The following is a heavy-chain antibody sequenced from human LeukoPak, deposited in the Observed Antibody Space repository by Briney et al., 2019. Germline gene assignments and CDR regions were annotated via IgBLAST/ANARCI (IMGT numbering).Heavy chain of an antibody. Sequence: GGSLRLSCAASKFTFSSYWMHWVRQAPGKGLVWVSRINPDGSTTNYADSVKGRFTISRDNAKNSLYLQMNSLRAEDTALYYCAKDTIYGDSEAEYFQHWGQGTLVTVSS. CDR2: INPDGSTT. J-gene: IGHJ1*01. CDR3: AKDTIYGDSEAEYFQH. CDR1: KFTFSSYW. V-gene: IGHV3-74*01. D-gene: IGHD4-17*01.